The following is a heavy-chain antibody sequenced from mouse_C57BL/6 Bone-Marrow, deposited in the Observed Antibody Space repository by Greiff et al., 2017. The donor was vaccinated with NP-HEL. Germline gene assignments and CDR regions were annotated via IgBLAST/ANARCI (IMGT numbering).Heavy chain of an antibody. CDR3: ARGVTTVVEEAWFAY. V-gene: IGHV1-7*01. CDR2: INPSSGYT. D-gene: IGHD1-1*01. J-gene: IGHJ3*01. Sequence: QVQLKQSGAELAKPGASVKLSCKASGYTFTSYWMHWVKQRPGQGLEWIGYINPSSGYTKYNQKFKDKATLTADKSSSTAYMQLSSLTYEDSAVYYCARGVTTVVEEAWFAYWGQGTLVTVSA. CDR1: GYTFTSYW.